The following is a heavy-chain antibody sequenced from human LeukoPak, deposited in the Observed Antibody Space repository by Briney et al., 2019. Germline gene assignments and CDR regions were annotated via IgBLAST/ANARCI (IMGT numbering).Heavy chain of an antibody. J-gene: IGHJ4*02. CDR3: ARERGGPDY. CDR1: GYTFPSYY. D-gene: IGHD3-10*01. CDR2: INPSGGST. Sequence: GASVKASCKASGYTFPSYYIHWVRQPPGQGLEWMGIINPSGGSTSYAQKFQGRVTMTRDTSTSTVYMELSSLRSEDTAVYYCARERGGPDYWGQGTLVTVSS. V-gene: IGHV1-46*03.